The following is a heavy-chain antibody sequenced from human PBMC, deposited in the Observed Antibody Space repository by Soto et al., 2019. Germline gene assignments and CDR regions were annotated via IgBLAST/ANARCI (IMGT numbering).Heavy chain of an antibody. CDR2: ISGSGGST. CDR1: GFTFSSYA. D-gene: IGHD3-22*01. Sequence: GSLRLSCAASGFTFSSYAMSWVRQAPGEGLEWVSAISGSGGSTYYADSVKGRFTISRDNSKNTLYLQMNSLRAEDTAVYYCAKCPLAAKRGGKYYYDSSGYLSFDYWGQGTLVTVSS. J-gene: IGHJ4*02. V-gene: IGHV3-23*01. CDR3: AKCPLAAKRGGKYYYDSSGYLSFDY.